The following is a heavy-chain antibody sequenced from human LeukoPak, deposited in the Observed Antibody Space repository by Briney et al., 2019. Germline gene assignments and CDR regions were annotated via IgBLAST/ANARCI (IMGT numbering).Heavy chain of an antibody. Sequence: GESLQISCKGSGYSFTSYWIAWVRQMPGKGLEWMGFIYPGDSDTRYSPSFQGQVTISADESINTAYLQWSSLRASDTAIYYCARPTETYSYYYALDVWGQGTTVAVSS. V-gene: IGHV5-51*01. CDR2: IYPGDSDT. CDR3: ARPTETYSYYYALDV. J-gene: IGHJ6*02. CDR1: GYSFTSYW.